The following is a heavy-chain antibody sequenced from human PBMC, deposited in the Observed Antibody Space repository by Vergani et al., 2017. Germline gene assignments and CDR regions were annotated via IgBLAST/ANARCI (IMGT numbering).Heavy chain of an antibody. CDR3: ARVFRALDF. CDR1: GYTFSTYG. Sequence: QVQLVQSGAEVKKPGASVKVSCKASGYTFSTYGISWVRQAPGQGLEWMGWINSNTGATGSSQKFQGRVTMTRDSSIDTSYLEVSRRTFDDTAVYDCARVFRALDFWGQGILVTVSS. J-gene: IGHJ4*02. CDR2: INSNTGAT. V-gene: IGHV1-2*02. D-gene: IGHD3/OR15-3a*01.